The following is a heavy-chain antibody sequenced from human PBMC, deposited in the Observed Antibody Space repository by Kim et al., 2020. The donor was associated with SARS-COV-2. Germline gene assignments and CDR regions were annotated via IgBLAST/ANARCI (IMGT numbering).Heavy chain of an antibody. V-gene: IGHV4-39*07. D-gene: IGHD3-10*01. J-gene: IGHJ5*02. CDR2: ISYRGST. CDR3: ARQRLWFAAVDP. CDR1: GGSISSSSYY. Sequence: SETLSLTCTVSGGSISSSSYYWGWIRQPPGRGLEWIGSISYRGSTYYNPSLKSRVTISVDTSKNQFSLKLNSVTAADTAVYFCARQRLWFAAVDPWGQGTLVTVSS.